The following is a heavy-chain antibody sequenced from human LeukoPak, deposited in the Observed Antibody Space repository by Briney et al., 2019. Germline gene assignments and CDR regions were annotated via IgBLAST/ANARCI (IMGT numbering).Heavy chain of an antibody. J-gene: IGHJ4*02. CDR1: GFTVSSNY. D-gene: IGHD6-19*01. V-gene: IGHV3-30*02. Sequence: GGSLRLSCAASGFTVSSNYMSWVRQAPGKGLEWVAFKRSYGSDEFYADSVRGRFTISRDSKNTLYLQMNRLRSEDTAIYYCAKDRRYSTGWYATDCWGQGTLVTVSS. CDR3: AKDRRYSTGWYATDC. CDR2: KRSYGSDE.